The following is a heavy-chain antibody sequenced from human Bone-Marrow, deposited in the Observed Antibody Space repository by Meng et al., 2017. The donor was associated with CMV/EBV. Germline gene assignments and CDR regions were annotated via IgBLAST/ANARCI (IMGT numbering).Heavy chain of an antibody. V-gene: IGHV3-30*02. CDR1: GFSFSSYG. D-gene: IGHD3-10*01. CDR2: IQFDGSHK. J-gene: IGHJ4*02. Sequence: GESLKISCAASGFSFSSYGMHWVRRAPGKGLEWLSFIQFDGSHKFYSDSVKGRFTISRDNSNNTVFLQMNSLRVEDTALYYCAKLYYYGSGSNYWGQGTLVTVSS. CDR3: AKLYYYGSGSNY.